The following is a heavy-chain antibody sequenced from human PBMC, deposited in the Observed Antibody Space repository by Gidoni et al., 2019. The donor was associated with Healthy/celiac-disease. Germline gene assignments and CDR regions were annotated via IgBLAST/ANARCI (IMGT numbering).Heavy chain of an antibody. CDR2: IWYDGSNK. V-gene: IGHV3-33*01. CDR3: ARVMYYYDSSGYYSLYYYGMDV. CDR1: GFTFSSYV. J-gene: IGHJ6*02. Sequence: QVQLVESGGGVVQPVRSLRLSCAASGFTFSSYVMHWLRQSPGKGLEWVAVIWYDGSNKYYADSVKGRFTISRDNSKNTLYLQMNSLRAEDTAVYYCARVMYYYDSSGYYSLYYYGMDVWGQGTTVTVSS. D-gene: IGHD3-22*01.